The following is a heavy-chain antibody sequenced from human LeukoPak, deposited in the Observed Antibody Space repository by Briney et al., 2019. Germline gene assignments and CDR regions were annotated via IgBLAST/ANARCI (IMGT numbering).Heavy chain of an antibody. V-gene: IGHV3-13*01. D-gene: IGHD3-9*01. CDR1: GSTFSSYD. CDR2: IGTAGNT. Sequence: GGSLRLSCAASGSTFSSYDMHWVRQATGKGLEWVSAIGTAGNTYYPGSVKGRFTISRENAKNSLYLQMNSLRAGDTAVYYCARGSYDILTGHSDAFDIWGQGTMVTVSS. J-gene: IGHJ3*02. CDR3: ARGSYDILTGHSDAFDI.